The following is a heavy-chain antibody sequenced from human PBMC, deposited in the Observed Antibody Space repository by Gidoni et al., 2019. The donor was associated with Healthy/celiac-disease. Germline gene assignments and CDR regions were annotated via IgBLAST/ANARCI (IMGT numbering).Heavy chain of an antibody. J-gene: IGHJ6*02. CDR1: GYTFTTYA. Sequence: VQQVQSGAEVKKHGASVKVSCKASGYTFTTYAISWVRQAPGHGLEWMGWISAYNGNTNYAQKLQGSVTMTTDTSTSTAYMGLRSLRSDVTAVYYCARSLGELSSYYYYYGMDVWGLGTTVTVSS. CDR3: ARSLGELSSYYYYYGMDV. V-gene: IGHV1-18*01. CDR2: ISAYNGNT. D-gene: IGHD3-16*02.